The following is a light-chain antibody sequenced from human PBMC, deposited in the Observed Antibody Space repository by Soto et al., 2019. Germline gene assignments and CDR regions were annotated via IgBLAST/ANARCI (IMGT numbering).Light chain of an antibody. Sequence: EIVMTQSPATLSVSPGERATLSCRASQSVSSNLAWYQQKPGQAPRLLIYGASTRATGIPARFSGSGSGTEFTPTISSLQSEDFEVYYCQQYNNWPLYTCGQGTKLEIK. V-gene: IGKV3-15*01. CDR3: QQYNNWPLYT. J-gene: IGKJ2*01. CDR2: GAS. CDR1: QSVSSN.